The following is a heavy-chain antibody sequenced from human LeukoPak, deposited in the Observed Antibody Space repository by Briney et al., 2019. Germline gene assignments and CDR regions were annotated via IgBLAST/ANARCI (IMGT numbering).Heavy chain of an antibody. CDR1: GFTFSSYA. CDR2: ISYDGSNK. CDR3: ARDSRLGELSLFSSRINWFDP. D-gene: IGHD3-16*02. V-gene: IGHV3-30-3*01. Sequence: GGSLRLSCAASGFTFSSYAMHWVRQAPGKGLEWVAVISYDGSNKYYADSVKGRFTISRDNSKNTLYLQMNSLRAEDTAVYYCARDSRLGELSLFSSRINWFDPWGQGTLVTVSS. J-gene: IGHJ5*02.